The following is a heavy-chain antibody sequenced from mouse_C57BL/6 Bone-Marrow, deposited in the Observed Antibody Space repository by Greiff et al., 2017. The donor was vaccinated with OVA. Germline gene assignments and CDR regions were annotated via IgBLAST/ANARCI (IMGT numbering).Heavy chain of an antibody. CDR3: AKSGYYYAMDY. Sequence: QVQLQQSGPGLVQPSQSLSITCAVSGFSLTSSGVHWVRQSPGKGLEWLGVIWRGGSTDYNAAFMSRLSITKDNSKSQVFFKMISLQADDTAIYYCAKSGYYYAMDYWGQGTSVTVSS. CDR2: IWRGGST. J-gene: IGHJ4*01. CDR1: GFSLTSSG. V-gene: IGHV2-5*01.